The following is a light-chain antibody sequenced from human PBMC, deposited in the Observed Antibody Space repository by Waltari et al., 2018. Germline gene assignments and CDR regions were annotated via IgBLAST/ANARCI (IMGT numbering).Light chain of an antibody. Sequence: DIVMTQSPDSLAVSLGERAPIHCKSSQSVLYRSDNKNYLGWYQQKPGLPPKLLIYWASTRESGVPDRFSGSGSGTDFTLTISSLQAEDVAVYYCQQYYSSPVTFGQGTRLEIK. J-gene: IGKJ5*01. CDR1: QSVLYRSDNKNY. V-gene: IGKV4-1*01. CDR2: WAS. CDR3: QQYYSSPVT.